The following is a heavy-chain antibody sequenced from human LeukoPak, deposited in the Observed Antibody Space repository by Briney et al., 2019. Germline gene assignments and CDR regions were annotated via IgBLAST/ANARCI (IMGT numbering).Heavy chain of an antibody. CDR1: GFTFSSYG. V-gene: IGHV3-33*01. D-gene: IGHD3-16*01. Sequence: QPGRSLRLYCAASGFTFSSYGMHWVRQAPGKGLEWVAVIWYDGSNKYYADSVKGRFTISRDNSKNTLYLQMNSLRAEDTAVYYCARLGGEYAGTEPIHFDYWGQGTLVTVSS. CDR3: ARLGGEYAGTEPIHFDY. CDR2: IWYDGSNK. J-gene: IGHJ4*02.